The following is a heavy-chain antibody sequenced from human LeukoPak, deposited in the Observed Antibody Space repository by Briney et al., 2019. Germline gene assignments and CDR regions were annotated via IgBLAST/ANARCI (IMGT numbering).Heavy chain of an antibody. V-gene: IGHV3-23*01. J-gene: IGHJ6*03. CDR3: AKVGLSRDDFWSGYYYMDV. CDR1: GFTFSSYA. CDR2: ISGSGGST. D-gene: IGHD3-3*01. Sequence: GGSLRLSCAASGFTFSSYAMSWVRQAPGKGLEWVSAISGSGGSTYHADSVKGRFTISRDNSKNTLYLQMNSLRAEDTAVYYCAKVGLSRDDFWSGYYYMDVWGKGTTVTVSS.